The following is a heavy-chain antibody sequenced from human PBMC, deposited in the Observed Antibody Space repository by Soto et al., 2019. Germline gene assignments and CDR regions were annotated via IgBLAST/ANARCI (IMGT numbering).Heavy chain of an antibody. V-gene: IGHV1-8*01. J-gene: IGHJ3*02. CDR2: MNPNSGNT. Sequence: ASVKVSCKASGYTFTSYDINWVRQATGQGLEWMGWMNPNSGNTGYAQKFQGRVTMTRNTSISTAYMELSSLRSEGTAVYYCARWDYDFWSGPGAFDIWGQGTMVTVSS. D-gene: IGHD3-3*01. CDR1: GYTFTSYD. CDR3: ARWDYDFWSGPGAFDI.